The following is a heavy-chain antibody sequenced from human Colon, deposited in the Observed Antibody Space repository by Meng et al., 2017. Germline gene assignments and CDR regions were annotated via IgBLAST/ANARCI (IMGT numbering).Heavy chain of an antibody. D-gene: IGHD3-22*01. CDR3: ASSDYYRSDY. V-gene: IGHV4-4*02. CDR2: TSHSGST. J-gene: IGHJ4*02. Sequence: QGQRQESGPGLVKPSETLSLTCAVPGGSISRSDWWSWVRQPPGKGLEWIGETSHSGSTNYSPSLKSRVTISLDKSKNQLSLKLNSVTAADTAVYYCASSDYYRSDYWGQGTLVTVSS. CDR1: GGSISRSDW.